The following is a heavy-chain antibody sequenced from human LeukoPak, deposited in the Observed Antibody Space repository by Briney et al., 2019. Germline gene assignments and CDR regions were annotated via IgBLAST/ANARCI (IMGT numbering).Heavy chain of an antibody. Sequence: GASVKVSCKXSGYTFTGYYMHWVRQSPGQGLEWMGRINPNSGGTNYAQKFQGRVTMTRDTSISTAYMELSRLRSDDTAVYYCARHFGPYYGSGSRDYWGQGTLVTVSS. CDR2: INPNSGGT. D-gene: IGHD3-10*01. CDR3: ARHFGPYYGSGSRDY. CDR1: GYTFTGYY. J-gene: IGHJ4*02. V-gene: IGHV1-2*06.